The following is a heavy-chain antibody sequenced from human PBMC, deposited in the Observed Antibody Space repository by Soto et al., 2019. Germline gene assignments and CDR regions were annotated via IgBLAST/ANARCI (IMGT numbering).Heavy chain of an antibody. J-gene: IGHJ1*01. Sequence: QVQLVQSGTEVKKPGASVKLSCKASGYTFTDYAMHWVCQAPGQSPEWMGWINAANDHTKFSQKFQGRVTITRDTSASTVYIEVKSLRSEDTAVYYCARPLLSGDYVYPFQHWGQGTLVIVSS. CDR2: INAANDHT. CDR1: GYTFTDYA. V-gene: IGHV1-3*01. D-gene: IGHD4-17*01. CDR3: ARPLLSGDYVYPFQH.